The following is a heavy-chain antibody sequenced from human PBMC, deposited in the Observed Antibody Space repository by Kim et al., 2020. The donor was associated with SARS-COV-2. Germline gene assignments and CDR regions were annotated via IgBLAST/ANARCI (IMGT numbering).Heavy chain of an antibody. Sequence: SETLSLTCTVSGGSISSSSYYWGWIRQPPGKGLEWIGSIYYSGSTYYNPSLKSRVTISVDTSKNQFSLKLSSVTAADTAVYYCARLKQTSDIRIPGIAAAGTGYFDLWGRGTLVTVSS. J-gene: IGHJ2*01. CDR3: ARLKQTSDIRIPGIAAAGTGYFDL. V-gene: IGHV4-39*01. CDR2: IYYSGST. CDR1: GGSISSSSYY. D-gene: IGHD6-13*01.